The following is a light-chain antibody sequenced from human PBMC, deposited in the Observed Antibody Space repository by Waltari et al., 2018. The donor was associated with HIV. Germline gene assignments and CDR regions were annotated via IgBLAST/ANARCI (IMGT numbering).Light chain of an antibody. CDR3: ASWDDNLRHWV. V-gene: IGLV1-47*01. CDR2: RND. J-gene: IGLJ3*02. CDR1: KSNIGNNF. Sequence: QPKMTQAPSASKTPGQRITMSCSGSKSNIGNNFIYWYQQIPGAAPRLVMARNDQRPAGFPDRFSGTNSGTSAFLAITNLRLDDEATYVCASWDDNLRHWVFGGGTKLTVL.